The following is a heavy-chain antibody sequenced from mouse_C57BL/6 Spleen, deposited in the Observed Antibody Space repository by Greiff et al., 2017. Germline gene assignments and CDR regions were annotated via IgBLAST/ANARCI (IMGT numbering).Heavy chain of an antibody. D-gene: IGHD2-2*01. CDR1: GYTFTSYW. Sequence: QVQLQQPGAELVKPGASVKLSCKASGYTFTSYWMHWVKQRPGQGLEWIGMIHPNSGSTNYNEKFKSKATLTVDKSSSTAYMQLSSLTSEDSAVYYCAREESSTMVTTDDVYFDYWGQGTTLTVSS. CDR2: IHPNSGST. J-gene: IGHJ2*01. V-gene: IGHV1-64*01. CDR3: AREESSTMVTTDDVYFDY.